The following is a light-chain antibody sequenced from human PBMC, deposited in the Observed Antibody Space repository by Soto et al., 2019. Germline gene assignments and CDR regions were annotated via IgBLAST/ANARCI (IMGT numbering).Light chain of an antibody. J-gene: IGLJ2*01. Sequence: QSVLTQPPSASGSPGQSVTISCTGTSNDVGVYNFVSWYQQHPGKAPKLMISEVNKRPSGVPDRFSGSKSGNTASLTVSGLQAEDEADYYCSSYAGSNNLVFGGGPSSPS. CDR3: SSYAGSNNLV. CDR2: EVN. V-gene: IGLV2-8*01. CDR1: SNDVGVYNF.